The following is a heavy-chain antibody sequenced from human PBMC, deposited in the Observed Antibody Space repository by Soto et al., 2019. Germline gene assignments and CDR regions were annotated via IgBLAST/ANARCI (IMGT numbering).Heavy chain of an antibody. J-gene: IGHJ4*02. CDR3: ARGHEYYDFWSGYLYFDY. V-gene: IGHV4-30-4*01. Sequence: SETLSLTCTVSGGSISSGDYYWSWIRQPPGKGLEWIGYIYYSGSTYYNPSLKSRVTISADTSKNQFSLKLSSVTAADTAVYYCARGHEYYDFWSGYLYFDYWGQGTLVTVSS. CDR1: GGSISSGDYY. D-gene: IGHD3-3*01. CDR2: IYYSGST.